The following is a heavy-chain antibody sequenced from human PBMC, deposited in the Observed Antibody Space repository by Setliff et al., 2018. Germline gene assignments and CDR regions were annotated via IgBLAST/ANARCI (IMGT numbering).Heavy chain of an antibody. CDR2: IYYSGST. J-gene: IGHJ4*02. V-gene: IGHV4-59*12. D-gene: IGHD6-6*01. CDR3: ARTPYSSSSGGFDS. Sequence: SLTCTVSGGSISSYYWSWIRQPPGKGLEWIGYIYYSGSTYYNPSLKSRVTISVDTSKNQFSLKLSSVTAADTAVYYCARTPYSSSSGGFDSWGQGILVTVSS. CDR1: GGSISSYY.